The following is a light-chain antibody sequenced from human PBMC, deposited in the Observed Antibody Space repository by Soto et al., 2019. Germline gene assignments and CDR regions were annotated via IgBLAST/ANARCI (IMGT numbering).Light chain of an antibody. J-gene: IGKJ2*01. Sequence: EIVMIQSPLSLPVIPGEPASISCRSSQSLLHDNGNNYVDWYLQKPGQSPQPLIYLASTRASGGPDRFSGSGSCTDFTLKISRVEAEDVGIYYCMPAHRIPPSFGRGTKLVIK. V-gene: IGKV2-28*01. CDR3: MPAHRIPPS. CDR1: QSLLHDNGNNY. CDR2: LAS.